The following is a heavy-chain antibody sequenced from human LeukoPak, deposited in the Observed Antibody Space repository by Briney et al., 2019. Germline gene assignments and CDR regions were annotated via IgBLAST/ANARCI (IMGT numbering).Heavy chain of an antibody. CDR2: ISYHGSNK. J-gene: IGHJ6*03. CDR3: ALSRTSSRPYYYYMDV. D-gene: IGHD2-2*01. CDR1: GFTFSSYA. Sequence: GGSLRLSCAASGFTFSSYAMHWVRQAPDKGLEWVAVISYHGSNKYYADSVKGRFTISRDNSKNTLYLQMGSLRAEDMAVYYCALSRTSSRPYYYYMDVRGKGTPVTVSS. V-gene: IGHV3-30*14.